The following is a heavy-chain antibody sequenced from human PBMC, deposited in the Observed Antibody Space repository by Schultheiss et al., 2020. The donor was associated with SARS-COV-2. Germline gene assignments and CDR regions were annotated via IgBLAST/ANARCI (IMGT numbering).Heavy chain of an antibody. V-gene: IGHV3-30*03. CDR2: ISYDGSIK. Sequence: GGSLRLSCAASGFTFSSYGMHWVRQAPGKGLEWVAVISYDGSIKYYADSVKDRFTISRDNSRSTLFLEMNSLRADDTAVYSCARGALLSQYFGLDVWGQGTTVTVSS. J-gene: IGHJ6*02. CDR3: ARGALLSQYFGLDV. CDR1: GFTFSSYG. D-gene: IGHD3-9*01.